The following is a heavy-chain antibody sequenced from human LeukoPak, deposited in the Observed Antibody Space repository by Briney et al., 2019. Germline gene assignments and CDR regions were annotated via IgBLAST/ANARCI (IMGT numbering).Heavy chain of an antibody. D-gene: IGHD5-12*01. CDR3: ARSLLQNRGYSGYDPLIDAFDI. Sequence: ASVKVSCKASGFTFTGYYMHWVRQAPGQGLEWMGWINPNSGGTNYAQKFQGWVTMTRDTSISTAYMELSRLRSDDTAVYYCARSLLQNRGYSGYDPLIDAFDIWGQGTMVTVSS. CDR1: GFTFTGYY. V-gene: IGHV1-2*04. J-gene: IGHJ3*02. CDR2: INPNSGGT.